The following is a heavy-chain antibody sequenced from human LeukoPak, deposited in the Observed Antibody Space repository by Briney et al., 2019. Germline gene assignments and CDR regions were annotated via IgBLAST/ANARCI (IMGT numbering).Heavy chain of an antibody. CDR3: AKGLTPRYQLLFDY. V-gene: IGHV3-23*01. Sequence: GGSLRLSCAASGFSFSTYGMTWVRQAPGKGLEWVSTISGSGVATFYADSVKGRFTISRDNAKNSLYLQMNSLRAEDTALYYCAKGLTPRYQLLFDYWGQGTLVTVSS. CDR1: GFSFSTYG. D-gene: IGHD2-2*01. J-gene: IGHJ4*02. CDR2: ISGSGVAT.